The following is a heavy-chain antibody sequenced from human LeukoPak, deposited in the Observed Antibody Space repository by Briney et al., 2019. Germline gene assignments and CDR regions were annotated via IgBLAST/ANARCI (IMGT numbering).Heavy chain of an antibody. CDR3: AKDADTATIIYWYFDL. CDR2: ISGSGGST. CDR1: GFTFSSYA. Sequence: GGSLRLSCAASGFTFSSYAMSWVRQAPGKGLEWVSLISGSGGSTYYADSVKGRFTISRDNSKNTLYLQMNSLRTEDTAVYYCAKDADTATIIYWYFDLWGRGTLVTVSS. D-gene: IGHD5-18*01. J-gene: IGHJ2*01. V-gene: IGHV3-23*01.